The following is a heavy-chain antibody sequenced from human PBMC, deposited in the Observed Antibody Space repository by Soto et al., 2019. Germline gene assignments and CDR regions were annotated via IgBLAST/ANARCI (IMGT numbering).Heavy chain of an antibody. Sequence: QVQLVESGGGVVQPGRSLRLSCAASGFTFSSYGMHWVRQAPGKGLEWVAVISYDGSNKYYAHSVKGRLTISRYNSKNTLYLQMNSLRAEDTAVYYCAKVVSIADRPPIAYWGQGTLVTVSS. CDR1: GFTFSSYG. CDR2: ISYDGSNK. J-gene: IGHJ4*02. V-gene: IGHV3-30*18. CDR3: AKVVSIADRPPIAY. D-gene: IGHD6-6*01.